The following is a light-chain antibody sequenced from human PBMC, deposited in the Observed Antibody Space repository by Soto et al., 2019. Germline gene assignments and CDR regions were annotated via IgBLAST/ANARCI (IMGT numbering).Light chain of an antibody. Sequence: EIVLTQSPDTLSLSPGERATFSCRATQSITNKYVAWYPQKAGQAPRLLIYGASTRATGIPDRFRGSGSGTDFTLSITRLEPEDFAVYYCHQYLDSPNTFGQGTNLEIK. J-gene: IGKJ2*01. CDR1: QSITNKY. V-gene: IGKV3-20*01. CDR3: HQYLDSPNT. CDR2: GAS.